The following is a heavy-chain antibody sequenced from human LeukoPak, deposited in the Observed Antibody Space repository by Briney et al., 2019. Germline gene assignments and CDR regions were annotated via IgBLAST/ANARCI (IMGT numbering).Heavy chain of an antibody. CDR2: INHSGST. CDR1: GGSFSGYY. V-gene: IGHV4-34*01. D-gene: IGHD3-3*01. J-gene: IGHJ4*02. CDR3: ARGNRYYDFWSGYYTQPLVYYFDY. Sequence: PSETLSLTCAVYGGSFSGYYWSWIRQPPGKGLEWIGEINHSGSTNYNPSLKSRVTISVDTSKNQFSLKLGSVTAADTAVYYCARGNRYYDFWSGYYTQPLVYYFDYWGQGTLVTVSS.